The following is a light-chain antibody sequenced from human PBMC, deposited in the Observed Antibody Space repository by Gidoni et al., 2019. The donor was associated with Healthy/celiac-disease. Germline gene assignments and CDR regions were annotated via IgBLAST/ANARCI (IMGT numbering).Light chain of an antibody. J-gene: IGLJ2*01. CDR1: SSDVGGYNY. CDR2: EVS. Sequence: QSALTQPASVSGSPGESITISCTGTSSDVGGYNYVSLYQQHPGKAPKLMIYEVSNRPSGVSTRFSGSKSGNTASLTISGLHAEDEADYYCSSYTSSSTLGVVFGGGTQLTVL. V-gene: IGLV2-14*01. CDR3: SSYTSSSTLGVV.